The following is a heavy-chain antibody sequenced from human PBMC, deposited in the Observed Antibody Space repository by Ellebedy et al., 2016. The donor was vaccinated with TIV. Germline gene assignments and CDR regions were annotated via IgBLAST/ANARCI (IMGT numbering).Heavy chain of an antibody. Sequence: MPSETLSLTCTVSGGSITSRSYYWAWIRQPPGKGLDWIGAIFYSGSTYYAPSLKSRVTISVDTSKSQFSLKLKSVTATDTARYYCATDGIAGGTSVFWGQGTLVIVSS. CDR1: GGSITSRSYY. V-gene: IGHV4-39*01. D-gene: IGHD1-26*01. CDR2: IFYSGST. J-gene: IGHJ4*02. CDR3: ATDGIAGGTSVF.